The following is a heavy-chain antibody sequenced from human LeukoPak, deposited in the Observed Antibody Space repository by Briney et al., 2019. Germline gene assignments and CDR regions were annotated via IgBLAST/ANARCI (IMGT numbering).Heavy chain of an antibody. CDR2: IYYSGST. D-gene: IGHD3-22*01. Sequence: PSETLSLTCTVSGGSISSSSYYWGWIRQPPGKGLEWIGSIYYSGSTYYNPSLKSRVTISVDTSKNQFSLKLRSVTAADTAVYYCARNYYDSSGYPLNFDYWGQGTLVTVSS. J-gene: IGHJ4*02. CDR1: GGSISSSSYY. CDR3: ARNYYDSSGYPLNFDY. V-gene: IGHV4-39*07.